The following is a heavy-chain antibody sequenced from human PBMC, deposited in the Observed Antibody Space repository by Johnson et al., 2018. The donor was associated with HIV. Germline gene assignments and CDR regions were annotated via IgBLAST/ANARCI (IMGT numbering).Heavy chain of an antibody. CDR2: IKSKTDGGTT. Sequence: VQLVESGGGVVQPGGSLRLSCAASGFTFSNAWMNWVRQPPGKGLEWVGRIKSKTDGGTTDYAAPVKGRFTIPRDDSKNTLYLQMNSLRAEDTAVYYCASNGGSIVGATLHAFDIWGQGTMVTVSS. CDR3: ASNGGSIVGATLHAFDI. J-gene: IGHJ3*02. CDR1: GFTFSNAW. V-gene: IGHV3-15*01. D-gene: IGHD1-26*01.